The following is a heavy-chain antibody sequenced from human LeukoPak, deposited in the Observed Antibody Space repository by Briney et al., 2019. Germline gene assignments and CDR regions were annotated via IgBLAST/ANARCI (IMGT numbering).Heavy chain of an antibody. CDR1: GVPISNYY. Sequence: SETLSLTCTVSGVPISNYYWSWIRQPPGRGLEWIGYIHPSGSTDYNPSLKSRLTISLDTSNNQFSLTLNSVTAADSAVYYCARQYYDSSGFFGYYFDSWGQGTLVTVSS. CDR2: IHPSGST. CDR3: ARQYYDSSGFFGYYFDS. D-gene: IGHD3-22*01. V-gene: IGHV4-59*08. J-gene: IGHJ4*02.